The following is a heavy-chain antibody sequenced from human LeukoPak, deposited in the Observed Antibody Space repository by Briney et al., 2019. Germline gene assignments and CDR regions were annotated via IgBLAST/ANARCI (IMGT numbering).Heavy chain of an antibody. Sequence: GASVKVSCKASGYTFTSYGISWVRQAPGQGLEWMGWISAYNGNTNYAQKLQGRVTMTTDTSTSTAYMELRSLRSDDTAVYYCARVTAFSNCSGGSCYSGAFDIWGQGTMVTVSS. CDR1: GYTFTSYG. CDR2: ISAYNGNT. D-gene: IGHD2-15*01. V-gene: IGHV1-18*01. CDR3: ARVTAFSNCSGGSCYSGAFDI. J-gene: IGHJ3*02.